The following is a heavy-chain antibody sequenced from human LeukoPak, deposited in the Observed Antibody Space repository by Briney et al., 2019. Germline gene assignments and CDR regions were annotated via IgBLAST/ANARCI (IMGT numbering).Heavy chain of an antibody. V-gene: IGHV4-39*07. J-gene: IGHJ4*02. CDR1: GGSISSSSYF. CDR3: AGAGYSSSWYTASDY. D-gene: IGHD6-13*01. CDR2: IYYSGST. Sequence: SETLSLTCTVSGGSISSSSYFWGWIRQPPGKGLEWIGNIYYSGSTYYNPSLKSRVTISVDTSKNQFSLKLSSVTAADTAVYYCAGAGYSSSWYTASDYWGQGTLVTVSS.